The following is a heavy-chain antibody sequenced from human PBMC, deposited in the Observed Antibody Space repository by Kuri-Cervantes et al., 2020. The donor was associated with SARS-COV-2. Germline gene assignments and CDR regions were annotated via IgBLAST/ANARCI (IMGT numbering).Heavy chain of an antibody. J-gene: IGHJ4*02. CDR2: IYHSGST. CDR3: AGGQIVVVLAV. D-gene: IGHD3-22*01. CDR1: GGSISSSNW. Sequence: SETLSLTCAVSGGSISSSNWWSWVRQPPGKGLEWIGSIYHSGSTYYNPSLKSRVTISVDTSKNQFSLKLSSVTAADTAVYYCAGGQIVVVLAVWGQGTLVT. V-gene: IGHV4-4*02.